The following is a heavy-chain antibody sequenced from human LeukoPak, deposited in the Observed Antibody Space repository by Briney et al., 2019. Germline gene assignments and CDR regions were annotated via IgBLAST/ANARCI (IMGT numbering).Heavy chain of an antibody. V-gene: IGHV4-59*01. CDR2: IYYSGST. CDR3: ARDEGYEGWFDP. J-gene: IGHJ5*02. CDR1: GGSISSYY. D-gene: IGHD2-15*01. Sequence: SETLSLTCTVSGGSISSYYWSWIRQPPGKGLEWIGYIYYSGSTNYNPSLKSRVTISVDTSKNQFSLKLSSVTAADTAVYYCARDEGYEGWFDPWGQGTLVTVSS.